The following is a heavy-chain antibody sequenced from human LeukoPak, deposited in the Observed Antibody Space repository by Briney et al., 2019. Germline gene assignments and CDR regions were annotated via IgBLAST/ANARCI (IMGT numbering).Heavy chain of an antibody. CDR3: ARVGGWEPKLHGVTFDY. Sequence: SETLSLTCTVSGGSISTNYWSWIRQPPGKGLEWIGYIYYSGNTNYNPSLKSRVTISLDTSKNQFSLKLSSVTAADTAVYFCARVGGWEPKLHGVTFDYLGQGTLVTVSS. CDR2: IYYSGNT. J-gene: IGHJ4*02. D-gene: IGHD1-26*01. V-gene: IGHV4-59*01. CDR1: GGSISTNY.